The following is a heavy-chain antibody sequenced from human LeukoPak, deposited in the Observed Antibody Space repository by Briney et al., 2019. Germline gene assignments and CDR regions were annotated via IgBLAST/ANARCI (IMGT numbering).Heavy chain of an antibody. J-gene: IGHJ3*02. CDR1: GGSISSSSYY. D-gene: IGHD3-22*01. CDR2: IYYSGST. Sequence: QSSETLSLTCTVSGGSISSSSYYWGWIRQPPGKGLEWIGSIYYSGSTYYNPSLKSRVTISVDTSKNQFSLKLSSVTAADTAVYYCARGRITMIVVVPYDAFDIWGQGTMVTVSS. V-gene: IGHV4-39*07. CDR3: ARGRITMIVVVPYDAFDI.